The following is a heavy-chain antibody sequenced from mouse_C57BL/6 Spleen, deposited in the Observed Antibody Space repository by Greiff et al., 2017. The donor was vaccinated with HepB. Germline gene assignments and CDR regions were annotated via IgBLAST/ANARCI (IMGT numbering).Heavy chain of an antibody. V-gene: IGHV1-9*01. Sequence: QVQLQQSGAELMKPGASVKLSCKATGYTFPGYWIEWVKQRPGHGLEWIGELLPGSGSTNSNAKFKGKATFTADTSSTTAYMQLSSRTTEDSAIYYWARWEIYAGYDNFDYWGQGTTLTVSS. CDR1: GYTFPGYW. D-gene: IGHD2-3*01. J-gene: IGHJ2*01. CDR3: ARWEIYAGYDNFDY. CDR2: LLPGSGST.